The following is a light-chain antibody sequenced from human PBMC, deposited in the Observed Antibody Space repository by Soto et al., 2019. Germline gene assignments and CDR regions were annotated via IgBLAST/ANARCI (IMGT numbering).Light chain of an antibody. CDR3: QQYPGYT. Sequence: EIVLTQYPGTLSLSPGERATLSCRASQSVSSSYLAWYQQKPGQAPRLLIYGASGRATGIPDRFSGSGSGTVFTLTISRLEPDDFAVYYCQQYPGYTFRQGTKLEIK. CDR1: QSVSSSY. CDR2: GAS. J-gene: IGKJ2*01. V-gene: IGKV3-20*01.